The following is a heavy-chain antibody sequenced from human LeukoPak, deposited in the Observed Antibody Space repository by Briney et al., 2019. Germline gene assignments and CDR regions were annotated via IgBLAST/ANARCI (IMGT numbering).Heavy chain of an antibody. CDR1: GYTFTSYD. CDR2: MNPNSGNT. V-gene: IGHV1-8*01. Sequence: ASVKVSCKASGYTFTSYDISWVRQATGQGLEWMGWMNPNSGNTGYAQKFQGRVTMTRNTSISTAYMELSSLRSEDTAVYYCARGLGRHYYDSSGYNDYWGQGTLVTVSS. D-gene: IGHD3-22*01. J-gene: IGHJ4*02. CDR3: ARGLGRHYYDSSGYNDY.